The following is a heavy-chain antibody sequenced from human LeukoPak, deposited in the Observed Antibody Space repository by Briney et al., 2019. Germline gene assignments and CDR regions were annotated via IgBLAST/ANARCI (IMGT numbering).Heavy chain of an antibody. Sequence: PGGSLRLSCAASGFTFDDYAMHWVRQAPGKGLEWVSGISWNSGSIGYADSVKGRFTISRDNAKNSLYLQMNSLRAEDTALYYCAKGPAAGDYRIDYWGPGTLVTVSS. CDR3: AKGPAAGDYRIDY. CDR1: GFTFDDYA. V-gene: IGHV3-9*01. J-gene: IGHJ4*02. D-gene: IGHD4-17*01. CDR2: ISWNSGSI.